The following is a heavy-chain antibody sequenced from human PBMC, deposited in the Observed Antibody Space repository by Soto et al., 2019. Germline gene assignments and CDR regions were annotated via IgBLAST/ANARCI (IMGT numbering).Heavy chain of an antibody. J-gene: IGHJ4*02. D-gene: IGHD6-19*01. Sequence: GGSLRLSCAASGFTFSTTVMNWVRQAPGKGLEWVSSISSGSEYIFHADSVKGRLTTSRDNAKNTLYLQMNSLRAEDTAVYYCAKDRPQGAVAGTLDYWGQGTLVTVSS. V-gene: IGHV3-21*04. CDR2: ISSGSEYI. CDR3: AKDRPQGAVAGTLDY. CDR1: GFTFSTTV.